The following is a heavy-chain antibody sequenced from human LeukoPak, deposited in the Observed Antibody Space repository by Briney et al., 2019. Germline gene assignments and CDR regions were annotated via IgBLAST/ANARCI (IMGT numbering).Heavy chain of an antibody. CDR2: IWYDGSNK. Sequence: GGSLRLSCAASGFTFSSYGMHWVRQAPGKGLEWVAVIWYDGSNKYYADSVKGRFTISRDNSKNTLYLQMNSLRAEDTAVYYCARGSSSMWYFDYWGQGTLVTVSS. CDR1: GFTFSSYG. CDR3: ARGSSSMWYFDY. J-gene: IGHJ4*02. V-gene: IGHV3-33*01. D-gene: IGHD6-13*01.